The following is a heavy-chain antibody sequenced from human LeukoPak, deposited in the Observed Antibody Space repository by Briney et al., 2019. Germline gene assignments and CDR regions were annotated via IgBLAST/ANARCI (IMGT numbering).Heavy chain of an antibody. J-gene: IGHJ4*02. CDR2: VFYSGTT. Sequence: SETLSLTCTVSGGSISSSSYYWGWIRQPPGKGLEWIGSVFYSGTTYYNPSLKSRVTISVDTSKNQFSLKLSSVTAADTAVYYCARLDSVAGNDYWGQGTLVTVSS. CDR1: GGSISSSSYY. V-gene: IGHV4-39*01. CDR3: ARLDSVAGNDY. D-gene: IGHD6-13*01.